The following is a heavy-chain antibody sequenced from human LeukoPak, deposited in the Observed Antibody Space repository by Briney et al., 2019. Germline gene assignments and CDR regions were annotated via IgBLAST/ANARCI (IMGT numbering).Heavy chain of an antibody. CDR3: ARQDYGDANWFDP. V-gene: IGHV4-39*01. Sequence: SETLSLTCTVSGGSISSSSYYWGWIRQPPGKGLEWIGSIYYSGSTYYNPSLKSRVTISVDTSKNQFSLKLSSVTAADTAVYYCARQDYGDANWFDPWGQGTLGTVSS. CDR1: GGSISSSSYY. D-gene: IGHD4-17*01. J-gene: IGHJ5*02. CDR2: IYYSGST.